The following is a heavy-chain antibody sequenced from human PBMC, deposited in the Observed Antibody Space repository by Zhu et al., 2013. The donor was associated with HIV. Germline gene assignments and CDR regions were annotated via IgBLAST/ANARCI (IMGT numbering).Heavy chain of an antibody. CDR1: GYTFTSYD. Sequence: QVQLVQSGAEVKKPGASVKVSCKASGYTFTSYDINWVRQATGQGLEWMGWMNPNSGNTGYAQKFQGRVTMTRNTSISTAYMELSSLRSEDTAVYYCARVVTTVRVYYYYGMDVWGQGTTVTVS. CDR3: ARVVTTVRVYYYYGMDV. CDR2: MNPNSGNT. V-gene: IGHV1-8*01. D-gene: IGHD4-17*01. J-gene: IGHJ6*02.